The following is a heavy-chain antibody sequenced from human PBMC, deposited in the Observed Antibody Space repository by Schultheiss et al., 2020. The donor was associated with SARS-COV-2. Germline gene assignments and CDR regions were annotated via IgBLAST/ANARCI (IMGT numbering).Heavy chain of an antibody. CDR1: GFTFSSYW. V-gene: IGHV3-21*01. Sequence: GESLKISCAASGFTFSSYWMHWVRQAPGKGLVWVSSISSSSSYIYYADSVKGRFTISRDNSKNTLYLQMNSLRAEDTAVYYCARGGWGGYDFIIDYWGQGTLVTVSS. CDR2: ISSSSSYI. J-gene: IGHJ4*02. CDR3: ARGGWGGYDFIIDY. D-gene: IGHD5-12*01.